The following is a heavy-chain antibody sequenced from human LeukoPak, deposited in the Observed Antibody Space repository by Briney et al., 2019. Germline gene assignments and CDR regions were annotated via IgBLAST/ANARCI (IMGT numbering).Heavy chain of an antibody. CDR1: GGSISSYY. D-gene: IGHD2-8*01. CDR2: IYYTGDT. J-gene: IGHJ5*02. CDR3: ATYTNYKNWIDP. V-gene: IGHV4-59*12. Sequence: PSESLSLTCTVSGGSISSYYCSWVRQPPGKGLEWIGYIYYTGDTNYNPSLGSRVTISVDTSKNQFSLKLRSVTAADTAVYYCATYTNYKNWIDPWGQGTLVTVSS.